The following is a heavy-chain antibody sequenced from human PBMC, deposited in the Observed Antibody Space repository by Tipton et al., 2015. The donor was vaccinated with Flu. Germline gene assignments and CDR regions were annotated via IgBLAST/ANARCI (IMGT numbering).Heavy chain of an antibody. CDR2: IYGSGSA. CDR3: ARDDDTKSRNGMDV. J-gene: IGHJ6*02. CDR1: GVSITDYY. D-gene: IGHD3-22*01. Sequence: LRLSCSVSGVSITDYYWTWIRQPAGKGLEWIGRIYGSGSANYNPSLTSRVTMSVDTSKNQLSLKLRSVTAADTAVYFCARDDDTKSRNGMDVWGQGP. V-gene: IGHV4-4*07.